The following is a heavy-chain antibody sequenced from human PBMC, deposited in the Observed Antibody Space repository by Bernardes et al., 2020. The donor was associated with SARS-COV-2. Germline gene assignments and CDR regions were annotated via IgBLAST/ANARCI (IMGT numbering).Heavy chain of an antibody. J-gene: IGHJ6*03. V-gene: IGHV4-34*01. CDR2: INHRGST. CDR1: VGSFSGYY. D-gene: IGHD3-10*01. CDR3: ARDKYYYGSGSYYNRYYYYMDG. Sequence: SETLYLTCAVYVGSFSGYYWSWIRQPPGKGLEWIGEINHRGSTNYNPSLKSRVTISVDTSKNQFSLKLSSLTAADTAVYYCARDKYYYGSGSYYNRYYYYMDGCGKGNTV.